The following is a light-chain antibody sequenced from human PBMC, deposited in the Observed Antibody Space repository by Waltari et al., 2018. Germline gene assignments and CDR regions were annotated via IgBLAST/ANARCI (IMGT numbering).Light chain of an antibody. CDR2: KDT. Sequence: SYELTQPPSVSVSPGQTARITCSGDAFPRQFAYWYQQKPGQAPVRVIYKDTERPSGLPERCSGSSSGTTVTWTIRGVQAEDEADYYCLSADSSGPYLYVFGTGTTVTVL. J-gene: IGLJ1*01. CDR1: AFPRQF. CDR3: LSADSSGPYLYV. V-gene: IGLV3-25*03.